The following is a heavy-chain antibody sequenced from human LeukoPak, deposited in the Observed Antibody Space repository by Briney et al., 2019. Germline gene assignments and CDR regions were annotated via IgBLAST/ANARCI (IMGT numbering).Heavy chain of an antibody. CDR3: ARDSDYYFGSYYFDY. CDR2: ISSSGSTI. CDR1: GFTFSSYE. Sequence: GGSLRLSCAASGFTFSSYEMNWVRQAPGKGLEWVSYISSSGSTIYYADSVKGRFTISRDNAKNSLYLQMNSLRAEDTAVYYCARDSDYYFGSYYFDYWGQGTLVTVSS. V-gene: IGHV3-48*03. J-gene: IGHJ4*02. D-gene: IGHD3-10*01.